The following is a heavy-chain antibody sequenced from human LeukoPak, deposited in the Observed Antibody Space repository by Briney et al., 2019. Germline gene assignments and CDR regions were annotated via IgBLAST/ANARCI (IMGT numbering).Heavy chain of an antibody. CDR3: ARGRHYDFWSGSPADAFDI. CDR1: GYTFTSYY. Sequence: ASVKVSCKASGYTFTSYYMHWVRQAPGQGLEWMGIINPSGGSTSYAQKFQGRVTITRDTSASTAYMELSSLRSEDMAVYYCARGRHYDFWSGSPADAFDIWGQGTMVTVSS. V-gene: IGHV1-46*01. CDR2: INPSGGST. D-gene: IGHD3-3*01. J-gene: IGHJ3*02.